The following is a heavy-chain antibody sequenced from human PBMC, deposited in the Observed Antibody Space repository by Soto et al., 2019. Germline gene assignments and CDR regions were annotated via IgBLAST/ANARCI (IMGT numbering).Heavy chain of an antibody. D-gene: IGHD6-19*01. CDR1: GDSVSSNSAA. CDR2: TYYRSKWYN. J-gene: IGHJ6*02. CDR3: ARALLYIAVAGTVNYYYGMDV. Sequence: PSQTLSLTCVISGDSVSSNSAAWNCIRQSPSRGLEWLGRTYYRSKWYNDYAVSVKSRITINPDTSKNQFSLQLNSVTPEDTAVYYCARALLYIAVAGTVNYYYGMDVWGQGTTVTVSS. V-gene: IGHV6-1*01.